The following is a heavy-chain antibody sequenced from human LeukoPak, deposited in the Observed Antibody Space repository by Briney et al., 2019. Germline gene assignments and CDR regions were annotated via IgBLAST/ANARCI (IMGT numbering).Heavy chain of an antibody. D-gene: IGHD3-22*01. V-gene: IGHV3-23*01. CDR2: ISGSGGST. CDR1: GFTFSTYD. Sequence: QPRGSLRLSCAASGFTFSTYDMNWDRQTPGKELEWVSAISGSGGSTYTADSVKGRFTISRNNSKNTLYLQMNSLRAEDTAIYYCAKIPHSSYYYDSSGYLDYWGRGTLVSVSS. CDR3: AKIPHSSYYYDSSGYLDY. J-gene: IGHJ4*02.